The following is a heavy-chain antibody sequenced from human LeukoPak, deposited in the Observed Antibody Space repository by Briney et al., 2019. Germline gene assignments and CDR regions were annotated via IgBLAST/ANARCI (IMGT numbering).Heavy chain of an antibody. Sequence: SETLSLTCTVSGGSISSYYWSWIRQPPGKGLEWIGYIYYSGGTNYNPSLKSRVTISVDTSKNQFSPKLSSVTAADTAVYYCARVRYYYGSGSYLNWFDPWGQGTLVTVSS. CDR3: ARVRYYYGSGSYLNWFDP. CDR1: GGSISSYY. J-gene: IGHJ5*02. CDR2: IYYSGGT. V-gene: IGHV4-59*01. D-gene: IGHD3-10*01.